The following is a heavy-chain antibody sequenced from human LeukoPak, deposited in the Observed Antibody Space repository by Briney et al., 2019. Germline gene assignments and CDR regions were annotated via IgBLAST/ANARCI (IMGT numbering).Heavy chain of an antibody. CDR1: GGSISSGSYY. Sequence: SETLSLTCTVSGGSISSGSYYWSWIRQPAGKGLEWIGRIYTSGSTYYNPSLKSRVTISVDTSKNQFSLKLSSVTAADTAVYYCARARGMTTVTTVDYWGQGTLVTVSS. D-gene: IGHD4-17*01. CDR2: IYTSGST. V-gene: IGHV4-61*02. CDR3: ARARGMTTVTTVDY. J-gene: IGHJ4*02.